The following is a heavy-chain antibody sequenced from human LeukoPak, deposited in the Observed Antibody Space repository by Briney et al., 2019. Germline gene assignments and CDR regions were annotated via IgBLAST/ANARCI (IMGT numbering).Heavy chain of an antibody. CDR2: IKHSGST. Sequence: PSETLSLTCAVYGGSFSGYYWSWIRQPPGKGLEWIGEIKHSGSTNYNPSLKSRVTISVDTSKNQFSLKLSSVTAADTAVYYCARSYDFWSGYSDWWGQGTLVTVSS. D-gene: IGHD3-3*01. CDR3: ARSYDFWSGYSDW. J-gene: IGHJ4*02. CDR1: GGSFSGYY. V-gene: IGHV4-34*01.